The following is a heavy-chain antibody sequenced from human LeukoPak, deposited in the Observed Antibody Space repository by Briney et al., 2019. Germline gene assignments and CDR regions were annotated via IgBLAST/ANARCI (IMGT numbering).Heavy chain of an antibody. D-gene: IGHD4-23*01. CDR3: ARYSDGGSSDYFDY. CDR1: GGTFSSYA. CDR2: IIPILGIA. Sequence: SVKVSCKASGGTFSSYAISWVRQAPGQGLVWMGRIIPILGIANYAQKFQGRVTITADKSTRTAYMELSSLRSEDTAVYYCARYSDGGSSDYFDYWGQGTLVTVSS. J-gene: IGHJ4*02. V-gene: IGHV1-69*04.